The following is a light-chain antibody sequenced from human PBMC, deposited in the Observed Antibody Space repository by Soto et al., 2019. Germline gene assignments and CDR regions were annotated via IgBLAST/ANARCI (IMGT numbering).Light chain of an antibody. J-gene: IGLJ3*02. CDR1: SSNIGSNY. V-gene: IGLV1-44*01. CDR2: SNN. Sequence: QSVLTQPPSASGTPGQRVTISCSGSSSNIGSNYVYWYQQFPGTAPKLLIYSNNQRPSGVPDRFSGSKSGTSASLAISGLQSEDEAHYYCAAWDDSLNGMVFGGGTKLTVL. CDR3: AAWDDSLNGMV.